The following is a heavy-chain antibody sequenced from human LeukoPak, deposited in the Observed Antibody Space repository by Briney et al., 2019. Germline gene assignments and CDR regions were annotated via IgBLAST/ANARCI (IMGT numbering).Heavy chain of an antibody. CDR1: GYTLTELS. CDR2: FDPEDGET. CDR3: ARGPRITGTHGGSWFDP. D-gene: IGHD1-20*01. Sequence: GASVTVSFKVSGYTLTELSMHWVRQAPGKGLEGMGGFDPEDGETIYAQKFQGRVTITEDTSTDTAYMELSSLRSEDTAVYYCARGPRITGTHGGSWFDPWGQGTLVTVSS. V-gene: IGHV1-24*01. J-gene: IGHJ5*02.